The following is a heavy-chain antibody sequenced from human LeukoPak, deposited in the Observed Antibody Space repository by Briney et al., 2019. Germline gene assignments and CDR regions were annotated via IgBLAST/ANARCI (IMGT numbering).Heavy chain of an antibody. V-gene: IGHV3-21*01. CDR2: ISSSSSYI. J-gene: IGHJ3*02. CDR3: ARLMEYYDILTGYYAFDI. CDR1: GFTFSSYS. D-gene: IGHD3-9*01. Sequence: GGSLRLSCAASGFTFSSYSMNWVRQAPGKGLEWVSSISSSSSYIYYADSVKGRFTISRDNAKNSLYLQMNSLRAEDTAVYYCARLMEYYDILTGYYAFDIWGQGTMVTVSS.